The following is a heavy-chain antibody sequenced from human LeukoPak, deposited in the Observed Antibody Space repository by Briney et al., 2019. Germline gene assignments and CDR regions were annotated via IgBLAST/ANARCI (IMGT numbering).Heavy chain of an antibody. D-gene: IGHD3-16*01. CDR1: GFTFSSYG. V-gene: IGHV3-33*06. CDR2: IWYDGSNK. Sequence: QTGGSLRLSCAASGFTFSSYGMHWVRQAPGKGLEWVAVIWYDGSNKYYADSVKGRFIISRENSKNTLYLQMNSLRAEDTAIYYCAKGAAALGYNWFDPWGQGTLVTVSS. CDR3: AKGAAALGYNWFDP. J-gene: IGHJ5*02.